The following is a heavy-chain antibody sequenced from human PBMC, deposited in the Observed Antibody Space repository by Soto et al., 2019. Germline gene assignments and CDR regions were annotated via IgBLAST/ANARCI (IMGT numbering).Heavy chain of an antibody. CDR2: ISGSGGST. V-gene: IGHV3-23*01. Sequence: GGSLSLSCAASGFTFSSYAMSWVRQAPGKGLEWVSAISGSGGSTYYADSVKGRFTISRDNSKNTLYLQMNSLRAEDTAVYYCATSGDFDWFADVWGQGTTVTVSS. D-gene: IGHD3-9*01. CDR3: ATSGDFDWFADV. CDR1: GFTFSSYA. J-gene: IGHJ6*02.